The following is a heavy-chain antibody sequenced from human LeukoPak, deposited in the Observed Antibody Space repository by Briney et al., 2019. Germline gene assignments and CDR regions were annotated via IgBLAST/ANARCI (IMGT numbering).Heavy chain of an antibody. CDR2: IKQDGSEK. J-gene: IGHJ4*02. V-gene: IGHV3-7*01. D-gene: IGHD1-26*01. Sequence: GGSLRLSCAASEFTFFTYWMSWVRQAPGKGLEWVANIKQDGSEKYYVDSVKGRFTISRDNAKNSLYLQLNSLRVEDTAVYYCASRIVGTPDYFDYWGQGTLVTVSS. CDR1: EFTFFTYW. CDR3: ASRIVGTPDYFDY.